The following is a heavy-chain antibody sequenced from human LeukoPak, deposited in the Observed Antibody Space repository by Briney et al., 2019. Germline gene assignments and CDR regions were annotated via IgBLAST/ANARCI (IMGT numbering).Heavy chain of an antibody. D-gene: IGHD2-15*01. CDR3: AKARLLLRGQPFDY. V-gene: IGHV3-23*01. J-gene: IGHJ4*02. CDR2: ISGSGGST. CDR1: GFTFSSYA. Sequence: QTGGSLRLSCAASGFTFSSYAMSWVRQAPGKGLEWVSAISGSGGSTYYADSVKGRFTISRDNSKNTLYLQMNSLRAEDTAVYYCAKARLLLRGQPFDYWGQGTLVTVSS.